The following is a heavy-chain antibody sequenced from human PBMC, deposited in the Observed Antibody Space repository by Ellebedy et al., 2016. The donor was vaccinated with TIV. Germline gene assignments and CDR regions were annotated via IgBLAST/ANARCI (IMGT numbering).Heavy chain of an antibody. V-gene: IGHV3-15*01. Sequence: GGSLRLXCAVSGFSFSNAWMAWARQAPGKGLEWVGHINSGGTANYAAPVKGRFTISRDDSKNTVYLQMNSLKTEDTAVYYCARTFFHWGQGTLVTVSS. D-gene: IGHD1-14*01. CDR3: ARTFFH. CDR2: INSGGTA. CDR1: GFSFSNAW. J-gene: IGHJ4*02.